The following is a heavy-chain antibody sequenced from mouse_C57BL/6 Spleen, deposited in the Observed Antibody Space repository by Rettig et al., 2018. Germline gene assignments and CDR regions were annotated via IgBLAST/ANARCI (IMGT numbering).Heavy chain of an antibody. V-gene: IGHV2-3*01. CDR2: T. Sequence: TNYHSPLISRLSISKDNSKSQVFLKLNSLQADDTATYYCAGSNWYFDVWGTGTTVTVSS. J-gene: IGHJ1*03. CDR3: AGSNWYFDV.